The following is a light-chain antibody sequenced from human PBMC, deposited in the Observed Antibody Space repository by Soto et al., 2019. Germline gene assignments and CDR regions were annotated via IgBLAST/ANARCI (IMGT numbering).Light chain of an antibody. Sequence: ENVLTQSPGTLSLSPGERATLSCRTSQSVANNYLAWYKQKPGQSPRLLIYDASNSATGIPDRFSGSGSGTDFTLTINSLDPDDFAVFYCQQYATSPLTFGQGTKVEVK. CDR2: DAS. CDR3: QQYATSPLT. V-gene: IGKV3-20*01. J-gene: IGKJ1*01. CDR1: QSVANNY.